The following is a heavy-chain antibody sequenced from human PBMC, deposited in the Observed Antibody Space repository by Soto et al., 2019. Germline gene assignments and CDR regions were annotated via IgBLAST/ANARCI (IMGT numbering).Heavy chain of an antibody. CDR3: TRKKCTGDCYLFDY. J-gene: IGHJ4*02. CDR1: GYTFNTYG. Sequence: ASVKVSCKASGYTFNTYGVNWVRQAPGQGLEWMGWINTDSGNPSHAQKFQGRVSMTRDTSSGTAYMEMRSLTSDDTAVYYCTRKKCTGDCYLFDYWGQGTLVTVSS. V-gene: IGHV1-18*01. D-gene: IGHD2-21*02. CDR2: INTDSGNP.